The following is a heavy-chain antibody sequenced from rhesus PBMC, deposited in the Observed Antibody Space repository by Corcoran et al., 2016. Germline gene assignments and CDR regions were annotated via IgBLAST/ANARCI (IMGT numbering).Heavy chain of an antibody. CDR3: ARLTIGGSGGQIDY. CDR2: IGGSSGST. D-gene: IGHD2-39*02. V-gene: IGHV4-65*02. Sequence: QVQLQESGPGLVKPSETLSLTCAVSGGSISSSHWWSWIRQPPGTGLEWIGYIGGSSGSTYYHPSLRSRVSISKDTAKNQVSLKLSSVTAADPAVYYCARLTIGGSGGQIDYWGQGVLVTVSS. CDR1: GGSISSSHW. J-gene: IGHJ4*01.